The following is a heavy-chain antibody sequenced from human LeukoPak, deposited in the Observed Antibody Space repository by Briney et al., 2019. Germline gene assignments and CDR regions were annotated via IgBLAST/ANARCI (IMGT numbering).Heavy chain of an antibody. CDR2: ISYDGSNK. CDR3: AREGMNYYDSSGWFDY. V-gene: IGHV3-30-3*01. CDR1: GFTFSSYA. J-gene: IGHJ4*02. D-gene: IGHD3-22*01. Sequence: GGSLRLSCAASGFTFSSYAMHWVRQAPGKRLEWVAVISYDGSNKYYADSVKGRFTISRDNSKNTLYLQMNSLRAEDTAVYYCAREGMNYYDSSGWFDYWGQGTLVTVSS.